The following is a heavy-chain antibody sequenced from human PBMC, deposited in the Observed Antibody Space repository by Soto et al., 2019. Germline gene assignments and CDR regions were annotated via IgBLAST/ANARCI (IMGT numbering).Heavy chain of an antibody. CDR1: GGSVNSGSYY. D-gene: IGHD3-10*01. J-gene: IGHJ4*02. Sequence: TLSLTCTVSGGSVNSGSYYWSWIRQPPGKGLEWIGYIYYSGSTNSNPSLKSRVTISVDTSKNQFFLKLSSVTAADTAVYYCAREVYKGITMVRGIDYWGQGTLVTVSS. V-gene: IGHV4-61*01. CDR2: IYYSGST. CDR3: AREVYKGITMVRGIDY.